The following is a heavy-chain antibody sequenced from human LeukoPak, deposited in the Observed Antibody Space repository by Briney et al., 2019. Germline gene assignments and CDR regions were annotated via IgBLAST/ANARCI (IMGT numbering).Heavy chain of an antibody. CDR1: GGSISSSSYY. D-gene: IGHD4-17*01. Sequence: SETLSLTCTVSGGSISSSSYYWGWIRQPPGKGLEWSGSIYYRGSTYYNPSLKGRVTISVDTSKNHFSLKLSSVTAADTAVYYCARDRGSTVTIGSTSFDPWGQGTPVTVSS. CDR3: ARDRGSTVTIGSTSFDP. J-gene: IGHJ5*02. CDR2: IYYRGST. V-gene: IGHV4-39*07.